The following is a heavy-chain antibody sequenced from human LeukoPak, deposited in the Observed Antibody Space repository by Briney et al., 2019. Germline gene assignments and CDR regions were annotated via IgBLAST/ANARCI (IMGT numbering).Heavy chain of an antibody. CDR3: ARDRTAVRTTVQAFDI. V-gene: IGHV4-59*01. CDR2: IYYSGST. CDR1: GGSISSYY. D-gene: IGHD4-17*01. Sequence: SETLSLTCAVYGGSISSYYWSWIRQPPGKGLEWIGYIYYSGSTNYNPSLKSRVTISVDTSRNQFSLKLSSVTAADTAVYYCARDRTAVRTTVQAFDIWGQGTMVTVSS. J-gene: IGHJ3*02.